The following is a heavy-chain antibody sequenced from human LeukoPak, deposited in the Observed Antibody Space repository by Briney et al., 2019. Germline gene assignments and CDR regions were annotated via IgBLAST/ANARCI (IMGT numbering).Heavy chain of an antibody. CDR3: AGVETSDY. Sequence: GGPLRLSCAASGFTFSTYAMNWVRQAPGKGLEWVSSISSSSSYIYYADSVKGRFTISRDNARNSLFLQMNSLRAEDSAVYYCAGVETSDYWGQGTLVTVSS. CDR2: ISSSSSYI. V-gene: IGHV3-21*01. J-gene: IGHJ4*02. CDR1: GFTFSTYA.